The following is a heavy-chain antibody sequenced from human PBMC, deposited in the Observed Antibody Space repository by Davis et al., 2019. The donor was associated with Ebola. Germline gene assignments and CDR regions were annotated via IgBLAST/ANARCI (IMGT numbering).Heavy chain of an antibody. CDR3: ASLRRTITGMDDAFDI. CDR1: GNSFTSHW. D-gene: IGHD2-8*02. J-gene: IGHJ3*02. V-gene: IGHV5-51*01. CDR2: IYTGDSDT. Sequence: GESLKISCQDSGNSFTSHWIGWVRQMPGKGLECMGIIYTGDSDTRYSPSFRGQVTISADKSIKTAFLQWSSLKASDTAMYYCASLRRTITGMDDAFDIWGQGTMVTVSS.